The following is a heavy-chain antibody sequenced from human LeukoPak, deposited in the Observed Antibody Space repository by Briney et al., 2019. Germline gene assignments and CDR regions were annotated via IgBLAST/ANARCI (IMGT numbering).Heavy chain of an antibody. CDR2: IKKDGSEK. J-gene: IGHJ5*02. V-gene: IGHV3-7*01. Sequence: GRSLRLSCAASGFTFSNYWMTWVRQAPGKGLEWVANIKKDGSEKNYVDSVKGRFTISRDNAKNSLYLQMNTLRAEDTAVYYCARDFNSGSPLNWFDPWGQGTLVTVSS. CDR1: GFTFSNYW. D-gene: IGHD3-10*01. CDR3: ARDFNSGSPLNWFDP.